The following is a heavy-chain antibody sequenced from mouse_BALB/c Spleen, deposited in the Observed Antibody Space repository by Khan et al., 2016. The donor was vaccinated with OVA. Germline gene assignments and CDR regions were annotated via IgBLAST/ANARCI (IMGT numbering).Heavy chain of an antibody. CDR3: ARDGNGYLDV. V-gene: IGHV3-2*02. CDR2: IRNSGNT. CDR1: GSSIPSDYA. D-gene: IGHD2-1*01. Sequence: VQLKESGPGLVKPSQSLALTCTVSGSSIPSDYAWNWIRQFPGSKLEWMGYIRNSGNTSYNPSLKSRITITRDTSKNQFFLQLNSVTTEDTATYYCARDGNGYLDVWGAGTTVTVSS. J-gene: IGHJ1*01.